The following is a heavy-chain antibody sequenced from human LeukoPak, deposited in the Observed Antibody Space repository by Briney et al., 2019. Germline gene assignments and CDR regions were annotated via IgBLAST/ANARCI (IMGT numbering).Heavy chain of an antibody. J-gene: IGHJ4*02. CDR1: GDSIISYY. D-gene: IGHD6-13*01. V-gene: IGHV4-59*12. CDR3: ARESISSSWYGFDY. Sequence: RTSETLSLTCSVSGDSIISYYWSWIRQPPGKGLEWIGYIYYSGSTNYNPSLKSRVTISVDTSKNQFSLKMSSVTAADTAVYYCARESISSSWYGFDYWGQGTLVTVSS. CDR2: IYYSGST.